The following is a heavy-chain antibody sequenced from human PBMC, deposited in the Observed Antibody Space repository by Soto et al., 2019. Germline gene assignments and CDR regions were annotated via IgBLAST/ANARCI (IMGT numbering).Heavy chain of an antibody. CDR1: GVTFSRQD. J-gene: IGHJ4*02. CDR3: ATNGGTDGYNFDY. CDR2: IIPIFGTP. V-gene: IGHV1-69*13. D-gene: IGHD5-12*01. Sequence: GASVKVSCKASGVTFSRQDMRWVRQAPGQGLEWMGGIIPIFGTPQYAEKFQDRLTITADESTRTAYMELSSLTSEDTAMYYCATNGGTDGYNFDYWGQGTLVTVS.